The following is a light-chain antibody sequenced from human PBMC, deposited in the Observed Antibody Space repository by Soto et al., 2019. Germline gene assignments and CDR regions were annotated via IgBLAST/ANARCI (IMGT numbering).Light chain of an antibody. J-gene: IGKJ1*01. CDR2: RAS. V-gene: IGKV1-5*01. Sequence: DIQMNQSPSTLSASVGDRVTITCRASQSVGTWLAWYQQKPGKAPKSLIFRASYLESGIPSRFRGSGSGAESSLTNSGLQPDDLATYYGHSYDGYSPKTCGQATKVE. CDR1: QSVGTW. CDR3: HSYDGYSPKT.